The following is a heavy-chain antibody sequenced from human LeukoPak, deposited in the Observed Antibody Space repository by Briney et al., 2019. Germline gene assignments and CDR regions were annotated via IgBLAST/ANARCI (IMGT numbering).Heavy chain of an antibody. D-gene: IGHD3-22*01. J-gene: IGHJ6*02. CDR3: ARDPQRYYYDSSGYYYGSGMDV. V-gene: IGHV4-59*01. CDR1: GGSISSYY. Sequence: KPSETPSLTCTVSGGSISSYYWSWIRQPPGKGLEWIGYIYYSGSTNYNPSLKSRVTISVDTSKNQFSLKLSSVTAADTAAYYCARDPQRYYYDSSGYYYGSGMDVWGQGTRATVSS. CDR2: IYYSGST.